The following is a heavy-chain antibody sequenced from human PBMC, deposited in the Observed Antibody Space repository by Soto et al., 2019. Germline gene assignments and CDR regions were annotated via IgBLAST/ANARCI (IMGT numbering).Heavy chain of an antibody. D-gene: IGHD1-26*01. J-gene: IGHJ4*02. CDR2: IIPIFGTA. Sequence: QVQLVQSGAEVKKPGSSVQVSCKASGGTFSSYSINWVRQAPGQGLEWMGEIIPIFGTANYAQKFQGRVTITAYESTSTAYMELRSLRSEDTAVYYCARDGGRHSGGIDYWGQGTLVTVSS. CDR3: ARDGGRHSGGIDY. CDR1: GGTFSSYS. V-gene: IGHV1-69*01.